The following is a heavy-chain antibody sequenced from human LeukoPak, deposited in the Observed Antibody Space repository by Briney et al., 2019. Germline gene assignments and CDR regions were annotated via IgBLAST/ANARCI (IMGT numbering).Heavy chain of an antibody. CDR3: AANFDL. J-gene: IGHJ4*02. CDR1: GFTFSNYG. V-gene: IGHV3-33*01. CDR2: IWYDGSNK. Sequence: GGSLRLSCAASGFTFSNYGMPWVRQAPGKGLEWVAVIWYDGSNKYYADSVKGRFTISRDNSNNTLNLQMNSLRGEDTAVYYCAANFDLWGQGTLVTVSS.